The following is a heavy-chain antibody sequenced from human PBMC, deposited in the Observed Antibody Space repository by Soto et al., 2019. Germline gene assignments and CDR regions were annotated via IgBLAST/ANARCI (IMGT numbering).Heavy chain of an antibody. D-gene: IGHD6-13*01. CDR3: ARALPYSSSGDS. CDR2: ISASNGNT. CDR1: ACTSPTYD. V-gene: IGHV1-18*01. J-gene: IGHJ4*02. Sequence: ASVKVSCKASACTSPTYDISWVRQAPGQGLEWMGWISASNGNTYYGQKFQGRVTMTTDSFTSTAYMELSSLTSDDTAVYYCARALPYSSSGDSWGRGTLVTVSS.